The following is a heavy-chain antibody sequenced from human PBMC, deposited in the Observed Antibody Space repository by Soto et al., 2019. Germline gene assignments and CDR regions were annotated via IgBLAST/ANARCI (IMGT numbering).Heavy chain of an antibody. J-gene: IGHJ6*02. CDR2: TYYRSKWYN. CDR1: GDSVSSNSAA. V-gene: IGHV6-1*01. Sequence: SQTLSHTCAISGDSVSSNSAAWNWIRQSPSRGLEWLGRTYYRSKWYNDYAVSVKSRITINPDTSKNQFSLQLNSVTPEDTAVYYCARDTYSSSWLGDYYFYGMDVWGQVTTV. CDR3: ARDTYSSSWLGDYYFYGMDV. D-gene: IGHD6-13*01.